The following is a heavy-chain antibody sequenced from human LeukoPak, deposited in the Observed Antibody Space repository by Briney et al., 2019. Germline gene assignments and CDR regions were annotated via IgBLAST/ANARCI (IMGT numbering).Heavy chain of an antibody. D-gene: IGHD3-3*01. V-gene: IGHV4-59*01. CDR2: IHYSGTT. Sequence: SETLSLTCSVSGGSISSYYWSWIRQPPGKGLEWIGYIHYSGTTNYNPSLESRVAISVDTSNNQFSLRLSSVTAADTAVYYCARAAAHYDFWSGYFPRYYFDYWGQGTLVTVSS. J-gene: IGHJ4*02. CDR1: GGSISSYY. CDR3: ARAAAHYDFWSGYFPRYYFDY.